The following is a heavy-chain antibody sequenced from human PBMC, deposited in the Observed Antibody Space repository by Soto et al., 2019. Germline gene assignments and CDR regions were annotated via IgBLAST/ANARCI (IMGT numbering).Heavy chain of an antibody. CDR3: ASAPEYPDEAFDI. Sequence: ASVKVSCKASGYTFTSYGISWVRQAPGQGLELMGWISAYNGNTNYAQKLQGRVTMTTDTSTSTAYMELRSLISEDTAVYYCASAPEYPDEAFDIWGQGTMVTVSS. CDR2: ISAYNGNT. V-gene: IGHV1-18*01. CDR1: GYTFTSYG. J-gene: IGHJ3*02.